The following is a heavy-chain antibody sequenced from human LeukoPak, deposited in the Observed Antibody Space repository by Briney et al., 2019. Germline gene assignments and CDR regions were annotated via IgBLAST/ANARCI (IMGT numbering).Heavy chain of an antibody. CDR2: ISWNSGSI. Sequence: GGSLRLSCAASGFTFDDYAMHWVRQAPGKGLEWVSGISWNSGSICYADSVKGRFTISRDNAKNSLYLQMNSLRAEDTALYYCAKANGGYYYGSGSYLDAYYFDYWGQGTLVTVSS. CDR3: AKANGGYYYGSGSYLDAYYFDY. D-gene: IGHD3-10*01. V-gene: IGHV3-9*01. CDR1: GFTFDDYA. J-gene: IGHJ4*02.